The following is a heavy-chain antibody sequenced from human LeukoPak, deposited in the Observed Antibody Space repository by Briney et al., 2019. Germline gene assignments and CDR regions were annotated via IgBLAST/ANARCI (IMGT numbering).Heavy chain of an antibody. Sequence: GGSLRLSCAASGFTFSRYAMNWVRQAPGKGLEWVSLVSGSGGSTYYADSVKGRFTISRDNSKNTLFLQMNSLRAEDTAVYYCAKDSPYCGGDCYSFGYWGQGTLVTVSS. CDR2: VSGSGGST. CDR1: GFTFSRYA. J-gene: IGHJ4*02. D-gene: IGHD2-21*02. V-gene: IGHV3-23*01. CDR3: AKDSPYCGGDCYSFGY.